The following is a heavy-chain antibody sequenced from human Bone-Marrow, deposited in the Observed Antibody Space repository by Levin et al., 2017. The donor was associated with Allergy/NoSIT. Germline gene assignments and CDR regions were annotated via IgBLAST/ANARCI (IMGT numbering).Heavy chain of an antibody. Sequence: PGGSLRLSCAASGFTFSSYWMSWVRQAPGKGLEWVANIKQDGSEKYYVDSVKGRFTISRDNAKNSLYLQMNSLRAEDTAVYYCARDYSYADAGYYYYYMDVWGKGTTVTVSS. CDR3: ARDYSYADAGYYYYYMDV. D-gene: IGHD5-18*01. CDR1: GFTFSSYW. J-gene: IGHJ6*03. V-gene: IGHV3-7*01. CDR2: IKQDGSEK.